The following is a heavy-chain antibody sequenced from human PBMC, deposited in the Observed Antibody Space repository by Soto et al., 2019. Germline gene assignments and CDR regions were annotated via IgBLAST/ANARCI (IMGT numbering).Heavy chain of an antibody. Sequence: SETLSLTCGVYGGSFSCYYWIWIRQPPGKGLEWIGEINHSGSTNYNPSLKSRVTISVDTSKNQFSLKLSSVTAADTAVYYCARGSNYYYYGMDVWGQGTTVTVSS. CDR3: ARGSNYYYYGMDV. CDR2: INHSGST. J-gene: IGHJ6*02. D-gene: IGHD2-2*01. CDR1: GGSFSCYY. V-gene: IGHV4-34*01.